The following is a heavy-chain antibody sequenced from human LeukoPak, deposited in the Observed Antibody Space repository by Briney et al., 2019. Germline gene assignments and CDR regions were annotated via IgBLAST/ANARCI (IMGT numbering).Heavy chain of an antibody. CDR2: IKEDGSIE. CDR1: GFTFSHYW. J-gene: IGHJ5*02. Sequence: GGSLRLSCVASGFTFSHYWMSWVRQAPGKGLEWVANIKEDGSIEDYVDSVKGRFTVSRDNAKNSLYLEMNSLRVEDTAVCYCVSQQVAPPWGQGTLVIVSS. CDR3: VSQQVAPP. V-gene: IGHV3-7*01. D-gene: IGHD5-12*01.